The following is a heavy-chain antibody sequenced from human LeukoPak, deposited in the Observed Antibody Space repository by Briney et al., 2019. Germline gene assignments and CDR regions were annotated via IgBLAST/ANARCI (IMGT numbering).Heavy chain of an antibody. CDR1: GFIVSDNY. CDR3: ARDRSSGDYYYYYYMDV. CDR2: IYSGGST. D-gene: IGHD6-19*01. J-gene: IGHJ6*03. V-gene: IGHV3-53*01. Sequence: PGGSLRLSCAVSGFIVSDNYMSWVRQAPGKGLEWVSLIYSGGSTYYADSVKGRFTISRDNSKNSLYLQMNSLRAEDTAVYYCARDRSSGDYYYYYYMDVWGKGTTVTVSS.